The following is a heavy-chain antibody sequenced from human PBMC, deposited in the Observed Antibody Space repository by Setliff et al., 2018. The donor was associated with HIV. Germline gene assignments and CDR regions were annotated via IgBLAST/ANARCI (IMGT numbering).Heavy chain of an antibody. CDR1: GYSFTSYW. Sequence: GESLKISCKGSGYSFTSYWIGWVRQMPGKGLEWMGIIYPADSDTRYSPSFQGQVTISADKSISTAYLQWSSLKASDTAMYYCARRRLAYDSWSYRGNWFFDLWGRGTLVTVSS. V-gene: IGHV5-51*01. CDR3: ARRRLAYDSWSYRGNWFFDL. D-gene: IGHD3-10*01. J-gene: IGHJ2*01. CDR2: IYPADSDT.